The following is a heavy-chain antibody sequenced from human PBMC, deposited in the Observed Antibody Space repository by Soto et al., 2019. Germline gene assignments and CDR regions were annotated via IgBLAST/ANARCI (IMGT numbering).Heavy chain of an antibody. CDR1: DGSIGSRDCY. CDR2: IYYSGST. V-gene: IGHV4-30-4*01. J-gene: IGHJ5*02. D-gene: IGHD3-3*01. CDR3: ARGAYEFWSGYYIHWWDP. Sequence: TMPDTCSVADGSIGSRDCYWNWNNQPPGKGLEWIGHIYYSGSTYYNSSLKSRVTISLDTSKNQFSLKLSSVTAADTAVYYCARGAYEFWSGYYIHWWDPWGQGTLVNASP.